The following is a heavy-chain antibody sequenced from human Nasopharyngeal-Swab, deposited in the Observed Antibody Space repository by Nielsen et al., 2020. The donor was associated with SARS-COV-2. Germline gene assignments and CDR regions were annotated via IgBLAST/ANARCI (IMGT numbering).Heavy chain of an antibody. Sequence: WVRQAPGQGFEWMGIINPSGGSTSYAQKFQGRVTMTRDTSTSTVYMELSSLRSEDTAVYYCARGAGATMAGNFDYWGQGTLVTVSS. CDR2: INPSGGST. J-gene: IGHJ4*02. D-gene: IGHD5-12*01. CDR3: ARGAGATMAGNFDY. V-gene: IGHV1-46*01.